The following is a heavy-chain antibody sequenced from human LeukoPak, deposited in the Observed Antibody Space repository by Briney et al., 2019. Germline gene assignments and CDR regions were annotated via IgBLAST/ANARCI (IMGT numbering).Heavy chain of an antibody. J-gene: IGHJ4*02. CDR2: IYASGST. CDR3: ARHETQQLVVGDYFDY. Sequence: SETLSLTCTVSGGSISSYYWAWIRQPAGKGLECIGRIYASGSTDYYSSLKSRVSMSVDTSKNQFSLKLSSVTAADTAVYYCARHETQQLVVGDYFDYWGQGTLVTVSS. D-gene: IGHD6-13*01. CDR1: GGSISSYY. V-gene: IGHV4-4*07.